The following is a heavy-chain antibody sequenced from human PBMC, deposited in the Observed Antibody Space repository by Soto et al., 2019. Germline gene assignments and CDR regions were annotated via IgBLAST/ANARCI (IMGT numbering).Heavy chain of an antibody. Sequence: SVKVSCKASGGTFSSYTISWVRQAPGQGLEWMGRIIPILGIANYAQKFQGRVTITADKSTSTAYMELGSLRSEDTAVYYCARDRGYCSSTSCFYYYYMDVWGKGTTVTV. J-gene: IGHJ6*03. V-gene: IGHV1-69*04. D-gene: IGHD2-2*01. CDR1: GGTFSSYT. CDR2: IIPILGIA. CDR3: ARDRGYCSSTSCFYYYYMDV.